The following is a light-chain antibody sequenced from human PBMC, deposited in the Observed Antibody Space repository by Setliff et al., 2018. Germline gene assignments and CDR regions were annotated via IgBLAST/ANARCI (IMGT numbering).Light chain of an antibody. V-gene: IGLV2-14*03. CDR3: SSYTSSRSYV. CDR2: DVN. Sequence: QSALTQPASVSGSPGQSITISCTGSSSDVGGYDYVSWYQHHPGRAPKFMIYDVNKRPSGVSNRFSGSKSGNTASLTISGLQAEDEADYYCSSYTSSRSYVFGSGTKVTVL. J-gene: IGLJ1*01. CDR1: SSDVGGYDY.